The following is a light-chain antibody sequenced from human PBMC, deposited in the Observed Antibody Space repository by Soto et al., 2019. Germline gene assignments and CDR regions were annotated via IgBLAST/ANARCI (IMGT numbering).Light chain of an antibody. Sequence: EIVMTQPQPSLTVTLGAPASISCRSRQRLLHSSGNTSLDWYLEKPGQSPPLLIYLGPTRASGGTEQVSGSEPCTDFTLNIRRAEAEDVRIDYCMQALHTPYTYGQGTKLESK. CDR3: MQALHTPYT. CDR1: QRLLHSSGNTS. CDR2: LGP. J-gene: IGKJ2*01. V-gene: IGKV2-28*01.